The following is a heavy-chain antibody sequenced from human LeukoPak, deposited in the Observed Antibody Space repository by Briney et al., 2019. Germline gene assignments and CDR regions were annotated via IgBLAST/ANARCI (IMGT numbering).Heavy chain of an antibody. CDR2: FIPIFGTA. D-gene: IGHD4-11*01. Sequence: EASVKVSCKASGGTFSSYAISWVRQAPGQGLEWMGGFIPIFGTANYAQKFQGRVTITTDESTSTAYMELSSLRSEDTAVYYCASRDSKDGSYYFDYWGQGTLVTVSS. CDR3: ASRDSKDGSYYFDY. CDR1: GGTFSSYA. J-gene: IGHJ4*02. V-gene: IGHV1-69*05.